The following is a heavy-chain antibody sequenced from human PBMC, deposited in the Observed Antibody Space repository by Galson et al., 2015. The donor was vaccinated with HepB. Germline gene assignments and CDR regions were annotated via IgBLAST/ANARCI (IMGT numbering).Heavy chain of an antibody. D-gene: IGHD1-26*01. CDR1: GFTFSSYW. V-gene: IGHV3-7*03. J-gene: IGHJ4*02. CDR3: ARTKGAGYDY. Sequence: SLRLSCAASGFTFSSYWMSWVRQAPGKGLEWVANIKQDESEKYYVDSVKGRFTISRDNAKDSLFLQMNSLRAEDTAMYYCARTKGAGYDYWGQGTLVTVSS. CDR2: IKQDESEK.